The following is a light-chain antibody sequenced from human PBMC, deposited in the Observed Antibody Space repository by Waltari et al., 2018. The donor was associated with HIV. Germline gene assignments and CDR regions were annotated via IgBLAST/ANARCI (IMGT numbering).Light chain of an antibody. CDR3: CSYADDYTWV. V-gene: IGLV2-11*01. CDR1: SSDVGDYNY. J-gene: IGLJ3*02. CDR2: DVN. Sequence: QSALTQPRSVSGSPGQSVTISCTGTSSDVGDYNYVSWYQQHPGKAPKLMIFDVNKPPAGVPYRFAGSKSGNTASLTISGLQAEDEADYYCCSYADDYTWVFGGGTKLTVL.